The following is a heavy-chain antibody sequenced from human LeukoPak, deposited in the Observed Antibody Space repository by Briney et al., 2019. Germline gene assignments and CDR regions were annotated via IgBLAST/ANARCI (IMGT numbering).Heavy chain of an antibody. CDR3: ARTVTTVYYFDY. Sequence: ASVKVSCKASGYTFTSYGINWVRQATGQGLEWIGWMNPNNSNTGFAQKFQGRVTITADESTSTAYMELSSLRSEDTAVYYCARTVTTVYYFDYWGQGTLVTVSS. CDR2: MNPNNSNT. D-gene: IGHD4-17*01. J-gene: IGHJ4*02. CDR1: GYTFTSYG. V-gene: IGHV1-8*01.